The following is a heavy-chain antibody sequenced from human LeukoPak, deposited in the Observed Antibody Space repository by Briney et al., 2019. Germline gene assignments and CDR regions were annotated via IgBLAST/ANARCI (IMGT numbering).Heavy chain of an antibody. D-gene: IGHD1-26*01. CDR2: ISGSGDST. J-gene: IGHJ4*02. V-gene: IGHV3-23*01. Sequence: GGSLRLSCAASGFTFSSYAMSWVRQAPGKGLEWVSAISGSGDSTYYGDSVKGRFTISRDNSKNTLYLQMNSLRAEDTAVYYCAKDGVEWELAIVDYWGQGTLVTVSS. CDR1: GFTFSSYA. CDR3: AKDGVEWELAIVDY.